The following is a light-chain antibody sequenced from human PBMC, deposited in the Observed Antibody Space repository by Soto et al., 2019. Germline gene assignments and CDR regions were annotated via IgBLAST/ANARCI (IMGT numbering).Light chain of an antibody. J-gene: IGLJ3*02. CDR3: SSHAGTYPGV. Sequence: QSALTQPRSVSGSPGQSVTISCTGTSSDVGGYNFVSWYQQLPGKAPKLMIYDVTKRPSGVPDRFSGSKSGNTASLTISGLQAEDEADYYCSSHAGTYPGVFGGGTKLNVL. V-gene: IGLV2-11*01. CDR2: DVT. CDR1: SSDVGGYNF.